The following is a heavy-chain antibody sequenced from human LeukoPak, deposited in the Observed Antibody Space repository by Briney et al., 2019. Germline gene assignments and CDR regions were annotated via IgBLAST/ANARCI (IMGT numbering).Heavy chain of an antibody. CDR3: AREVLAHYYGSGSNQYFDY. CDR2: IIPILGIA. J-gene: IGHJ4*02. D-gene: IGHD3-10*01. CDR1: GYTFTDYG. Sequence: SVKVSCKASGYTFTDYGINWVRQAPGQGLEWMGRIIPILGIANYAQEFQGRVTITADKSTSTAYMELSSLRSEDTAVYYCAREVLAHYYGSGSNQYFDYWGQGTLVTVSS. V-gene: IGHV1-69*04.